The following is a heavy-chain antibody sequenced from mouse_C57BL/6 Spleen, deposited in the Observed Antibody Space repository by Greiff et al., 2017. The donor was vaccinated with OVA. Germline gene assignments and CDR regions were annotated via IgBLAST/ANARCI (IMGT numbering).Heavy chain of an antibody. Sequence: QVQLQQPGAELVRPGSSVKLSCKASGYTFTSYWMDWVKQRPGQGLEWIGNIYPSDSETHYNQKFKDKATLTVDKSSSTAYMQLSSLTSEDSAVYYCARGDYGNYAWFAYWGQGTLVTVSA. D-gene: IGHD2-1*01. CDR1: GYTFTSYW. CDR2: IYPSDSET. V-gene: IGHV1-61*01. CDR3: ARGDYGNYAWFAY. J-gene: IGHJ3*01.